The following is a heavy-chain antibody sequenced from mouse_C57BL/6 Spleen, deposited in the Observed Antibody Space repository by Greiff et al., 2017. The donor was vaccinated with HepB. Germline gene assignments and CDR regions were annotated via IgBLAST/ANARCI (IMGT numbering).Heavy chain of an antibody. CDR2: INPNNGGT. CDR3: AAGSYYFDY. CDR1: GYTFTDYN. V-gene: IGHV1-22*01. J-gene: IGHJ2*01. Sequence: EVQLQQSGPELVKPGASVKMSCKASGYTFTDYNMHWVKQSHGKSLEWIGYINPNNGGTSYNQQFKGKATLTVNKSSSTAYMELRSLTSEGSAVYYCAAGSYYFDYWGQGTTLTVSS. D-gene: IGHD4-1*01.